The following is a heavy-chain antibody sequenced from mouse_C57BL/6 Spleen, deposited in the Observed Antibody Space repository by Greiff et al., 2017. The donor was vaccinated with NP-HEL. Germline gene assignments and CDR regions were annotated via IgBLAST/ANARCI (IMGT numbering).Heavy chain of an antibody. CDR3: ARCDYDYDGAYYFDY. CDR2: INPGSGGT. D-gene: IGHD2-4*01. CDR1: GYAFTNYL. J-gene: IGHJ2*01. V-gene: IGHV1-54*01. Sequence: VQLQQSGAELVRPGTSVKVSCKASGYAFTNYLIEWVKQRPGQGLAWIGVINPGSGGTNYNEKFKGKATLTADKSSSTAYMQLSSLTSEDSAVYFCARCDYDYDGAYYFDYWGQGTTLTVSS.